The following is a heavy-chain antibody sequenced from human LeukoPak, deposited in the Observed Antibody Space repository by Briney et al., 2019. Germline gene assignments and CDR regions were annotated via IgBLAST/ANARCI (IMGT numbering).Heavy chain of an antibody. D-gene: IGHD1-7*01. CDR3: ARDQGGTIGLYHYYYMDV. Sequence: GWSLRLSCAASGFTFSSYSMSWVRQAPGKGPEWVSSISSSSNYIYYADSLKGRFTISRDNAKNSLYLQMNSLRAEDTAVYYCARDQGGTIGLYHYYYMDVWGKGTTVTVSS. J-gene: IGHJ6*03. CDR1: GFTFSSYS. V-gene: IGHV3-21*01. CDR2: ISSSSNYI.